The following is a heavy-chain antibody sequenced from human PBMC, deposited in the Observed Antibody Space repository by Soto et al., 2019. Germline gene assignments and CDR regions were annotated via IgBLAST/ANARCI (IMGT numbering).Heavy chain of an antibody. Sequence: GGSLRLSCAASGFTFSGYWMSWVRQAPGKGLDWVATIKHDGSERHCVDSVKGRFTISRDNAKNSLYLEMKSLRVEDTAIYYCARGPLDSTATFWGQGTRVTVS. V-gene: IGHV3-7*01. CDR1: GFTFSGYW. J-gene: IGHJ4*02. CDR3: ARGPLDSTATF. CDR2: IKHDGSER. D-gene: IGHD3-22*01.